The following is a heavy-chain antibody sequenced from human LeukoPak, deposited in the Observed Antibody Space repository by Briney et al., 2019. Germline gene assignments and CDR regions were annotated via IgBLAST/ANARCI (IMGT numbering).Heavy chain of an antibody. Sequence: GGSLRVSCAASGFTFSNHAMSWVRQAPGKGREWVSAISGSGDNTYCADSVKGRFTISRDNSKNTLYLQMNSLRVEDTAVYYCAKCYDFSGSEWFDPWGQGTLVTVSS. CDR3: AKCYDFSGSEWFDP. D-gene: IGHD3-3*01. CDR1: GFTFSNHA. CDR2: ISGSGDNT. J-gene: IGHJ5*02. V-gene: IGHV3-23*01.